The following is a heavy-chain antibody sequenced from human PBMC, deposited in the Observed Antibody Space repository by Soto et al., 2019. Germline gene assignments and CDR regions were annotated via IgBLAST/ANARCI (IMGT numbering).Heavy chain of an antibody. D-gene: IGHD2-15*01. CDR3: ASTNAGYCSGGSCPYYYYYYHMDV. Sequence: NPSETLSLTCTVSGGSISSGGYYWSWIRQHPGKGLEWIGYIYYSGSTYYNPSLKSRVTISVDTSKNQFSLKLSSVTAADTAVYYCASTNAGYCSGGSCPYYYYYYHMDVWGKGTTVTVSS. CDR2: IYYSGST. CDR1: GGSISSGGYY. V-gene: IGHV4-31*03. J-gene: IGHJ6*03.